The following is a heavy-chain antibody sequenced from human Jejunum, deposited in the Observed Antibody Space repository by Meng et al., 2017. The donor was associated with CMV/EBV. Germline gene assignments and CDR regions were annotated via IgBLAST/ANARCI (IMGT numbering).Heavy chain of an antibody. V-gene: IGHV3-23*01. CDR2: ITGTAGST. J-gene: IGHJ4*02. Sequence: GFTFTNHAMNWVRQAPGKGLEWVSAITGTAGSTFYADSVKGRFTISRDNSKNTLYLQMNSLRAEDTAVYYCAKDRSFTVRGYFDYWGQGTLVTVSS. D-gene: IGHD4-11*01. CDR3: AKDRSFTVRGYFDY. CDR1: GFTFTNHA.